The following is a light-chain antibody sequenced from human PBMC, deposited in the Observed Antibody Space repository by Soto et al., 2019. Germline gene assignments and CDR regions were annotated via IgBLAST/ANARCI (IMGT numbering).Light chain of an antibody. V-gene: IGKV3-15*01. CDR2: GAS. J-gene: IGKJ2*01. CDR1: ESLSTY. Sequence: EIVMTQSPATLSVSPGERVTLSCRASESLSTYLAWYQQKPGQAPRLLIYGASTKATGIPARFSGSGSATVFTLTISSLQSEDFAVYYCQSYNDWPFTFGQGTKVDIK. CDR3: QSYNDWPFT.